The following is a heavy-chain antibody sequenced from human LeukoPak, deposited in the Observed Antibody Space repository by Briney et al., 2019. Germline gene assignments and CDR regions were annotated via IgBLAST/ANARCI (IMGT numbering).Heavy chain of an antibody. CDR3: ARRTVAGRNWFDP. J-gene: IGHJ5*02. V-gene: IGHV4-39*01. D-gene: IGHD6-19*01. CDR2: IYYSGST. CDR1: GGSISSSSYY. Sequence: PSETLSLTCTVSGGSISSSSYYWGWIRQPPGKGLEWIGSIYYSGSTYYNPSLKSRVTISVDTSKNQFSLKLSSVTAADTAVYYCARRTVAGRNWFDPWGQGTLVTVSS.